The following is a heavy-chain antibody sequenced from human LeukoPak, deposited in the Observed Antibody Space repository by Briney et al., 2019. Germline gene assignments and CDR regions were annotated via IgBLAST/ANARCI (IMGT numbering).Heavy chain of an antibody. CDR2: IGTAGDT. J-gene: IGHJ5*02. Sequence: GGSLRLSCAASGFTFSSYDMHRVRQATGKGLEWVSAIGTAGDTYYPGSVRGRFTISRENAKNSSYLQMNSLRAGDTAVYYCARGYYDSSGYSIPYWFDPWGQGTLVTVSS. CDR1: GFTFSSYD. D-gene: IGHD3-22*01. CDR3: ARGYYDSSGYSIPYWFDP. V-gene: IGHV3-13*01.